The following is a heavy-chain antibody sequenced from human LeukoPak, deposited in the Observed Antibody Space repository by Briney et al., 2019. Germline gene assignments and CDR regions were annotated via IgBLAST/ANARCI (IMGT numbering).Heavy chain of an antibody. CDR1: GGSISSYY. CDR2: IYYSGST. V-gene: IGHV4-59*01. Sequence: SETLSLTCTVSGGSISSYYRSWIRQPPGKGLEWIGYIYYSGSTNYNPSLKSRVTISVDTSKNQFSLKLSSVTAADTAVYYCARGHDVDTPQSGGYWGQGTLVTVSA. CDR3: ARGHDVDTPQSGGY. J-gene: IGHJ4*02. D-gene: IGHD5-18*01.